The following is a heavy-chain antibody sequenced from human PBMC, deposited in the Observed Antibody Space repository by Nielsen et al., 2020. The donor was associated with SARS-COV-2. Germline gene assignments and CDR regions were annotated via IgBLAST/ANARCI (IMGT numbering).Heavy chain of an antibody. D-gene: IGHD3-3*01. J-gene: IGHJ6*03. CDR2: INPSGSGT. V-gene: IGHV3-74*01. CDR1: GFTFDDYA. CDR3: AGGADFWSGTQKYYMDV. Sequence: GESLKISCAASGFTFDDYAMHWVRQAPGQGLVWVSRINPSGSGTAYADSVKGRFAVSRDNAENTVVLQIHSLRVEDTAVYYCAGGADFWSGTQKYYMDVWGKGTTVTVSS.